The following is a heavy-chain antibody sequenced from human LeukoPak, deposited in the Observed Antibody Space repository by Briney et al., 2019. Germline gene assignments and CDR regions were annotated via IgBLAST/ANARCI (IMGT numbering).Heavy chain of an antibody. V-gene: IGHV4-39*01. J-gene: IGHJ4*02. CDR2: IYYRGST. Sequence: SETLSVTCTVSGGSISSSSYYGGWIRQPPGKGLEWMGSIYYRGSTYYTPSLKSRVTISVDTSKNQFSLKLSSVTAADTAVYYCATGSLGGYFDYWGQGTLVTVSS. D-gene: IGHD3-16*01. CDR3: ATGSLGGYFDY. CDR1: GGSISSSSYY.